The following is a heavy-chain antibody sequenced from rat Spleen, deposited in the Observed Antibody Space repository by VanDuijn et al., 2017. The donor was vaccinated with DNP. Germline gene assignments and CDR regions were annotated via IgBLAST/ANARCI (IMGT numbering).Heavy chain of an antibody. J-gene: IGHJ3*01. D-gene: IGHD4-3*01. CDR1: GYTFTTYY. CDR2: INTGSGGT. V-gene: IGHV1-43*01. Sequence: QVQLRQSGAEPAKPGSSVKISCKASGYTFTTYYISWIKQTTGQGLEYIGYINTGSGGTNYNEKFKGKATLTVDKSSSTAFMQLSSLTPDDSAVYYCASSWVGVRGIWFAFWGQGTLVTVSS. CDR3: ASSWVGVRGIWFAF.